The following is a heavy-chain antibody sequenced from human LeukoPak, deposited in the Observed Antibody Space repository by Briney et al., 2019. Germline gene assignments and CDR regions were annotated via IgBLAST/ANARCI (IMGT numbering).Heavy chain of an antibody. CDR1: VGSISSYY. J-gene: IGHJ4*02. D-gene: IGHD6-13*01. V-gene: IGHV4-59*01. CDR2: IYYSGST. CDR3: ARAGMGYYFDY. Sequence: SETLSLTCTVSVGSISSYYWSWIRQPPGKGLEWIGYIYYSGSTNYNPSLKSRVNISVDTSKNQFSLKLSSVTAADTAVYYCARAGMGYYFDYWGQGTLVTVSS.